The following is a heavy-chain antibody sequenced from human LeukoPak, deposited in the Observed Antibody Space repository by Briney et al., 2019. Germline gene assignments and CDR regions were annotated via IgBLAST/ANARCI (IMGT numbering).Heavy chain of an antibody. CDR2: VSDDGSTT. CDR1: GFTFSSFW. J-gene: IGHJ3*02. V-gene: IGHV3-74*03. D-gene: IGHD1-1*01. CDR3: VRHNAARAFDI. Sequence: GGSLRLSCVASGFTFSSFWMHWVRQAPGKGLVWVSRVSDDGSTTTYADSVKGRFTISRDNAKNTLYLQLNSLRPDDTAVYYCVRHNAARAFDIWGQGTMVIVSS.